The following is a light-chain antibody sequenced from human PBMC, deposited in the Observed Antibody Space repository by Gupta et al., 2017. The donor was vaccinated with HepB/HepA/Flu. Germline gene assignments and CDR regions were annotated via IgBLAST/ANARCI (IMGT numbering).Light chain of an antibody. J-gene: IGLJ1*01. Sequence: QSALTQPPSASGSHGQSVTISCTGTSSDVGGYSYVSWYQQHPGKPPRLLIFEVSKRPSGVPDRFSGSKSGNTASLTVSGLQAEDEADYYCSSYAGINNFYVFGTGTTVTVL. CDR1: SSDVGGYSY. CDR3: SSYAGINNFYV. CDR2: EVS. V-gene: IGLV2-8*01.